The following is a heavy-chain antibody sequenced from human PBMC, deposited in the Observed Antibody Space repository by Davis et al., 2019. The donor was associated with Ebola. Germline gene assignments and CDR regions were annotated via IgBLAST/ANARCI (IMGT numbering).Heavy chain of an antibody. CDR3: ARDGAGNFDY. J-gene: IGHJ4*02. CDR2: ISSRGTNI. CDR1: GFTFTSYA. D-gene: IGHD6-19*01. V-gene: IGHV3-48*02. Sequence: GESLKISCAASGFTFTSYAMDWVRQAPGKGLEWVSYISSRGTNIYYADSVKGRFTISRDIAKNSLYLQMNSLRDEDTAVYYCARDGAGNFDYWGQGTLVTVSS.